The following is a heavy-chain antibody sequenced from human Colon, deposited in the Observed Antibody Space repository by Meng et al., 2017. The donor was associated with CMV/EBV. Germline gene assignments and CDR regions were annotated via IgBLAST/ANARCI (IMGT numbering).Heavy chain of an antibody. Sequence: GESLKISCAASGFTFSSHAMHWVRQAPGKGLEWVAVISPDGRNTHYADSVKGRFTFSRDNSKGTLYLQMDSLRAEDTAVYYCARVKEAVAATGFDYWGQGTLVTVSS. V-gene: IGHV3-30*04. CDR3: ARVKEAVAATGFDY. CDR2: ISPDGRNT. D-gene: IGHD6-19*01. CDR1: GFTFSSHA. J-gene: IGHJ4*02.